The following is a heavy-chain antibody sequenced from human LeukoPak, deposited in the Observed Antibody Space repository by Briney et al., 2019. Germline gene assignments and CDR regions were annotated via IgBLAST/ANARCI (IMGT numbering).Heavy chain of an antibody. V-gene: IGHV1-3*04. CDR3: ARGGPNRSGWTLDH. Sequence: GAPVKLSCKASGYIFSNYAMHWVRLAPGQRLEWMGWINNDKGNTESSQKFQGRVTITWDTSATTAYMELSNLRSEDTAVYYCARGGPNRSGWTLDHWGQGTLVTVSS. D-gene: IGHD6-19*01. J-gene: IGHJ4*02. CDR1: GYIFSNYA. CDR2: INNDKGNT.